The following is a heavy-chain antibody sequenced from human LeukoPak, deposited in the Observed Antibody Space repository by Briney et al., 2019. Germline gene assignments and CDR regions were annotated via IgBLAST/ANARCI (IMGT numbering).Heavy chain of an antibody. Sequence: GGSLRPSCAASGFTFESYWMAWVRQAPGKGLEWVAHIKEGGSETYYVDSVKGRFTISRDNAKSSLYLQMNGLRVEDTAIYYCARGGSRGSFDNWGKGALVTVSS. CDR1: GFTFESYW. CDR2: IKEGGSET. D-gene: IGHD1-26*01. V-gene: IGHV3-7*04. CDR3: ARGGSRGSFDN. J-gene: IGHJ4*02.